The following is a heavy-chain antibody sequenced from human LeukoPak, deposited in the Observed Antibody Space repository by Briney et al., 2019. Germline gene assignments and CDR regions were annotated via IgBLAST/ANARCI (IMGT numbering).Heavy chain of an antibody. D-gene: IGHD6-6*01. V-gene: IGHV1-69*05. Sequence: SVKVSCKASGGTFSSYAISWVRQSPGQGIEWMGGIIPIFGTANYAQKFQGRVTITTDESTSTAYMELSSLRSEDTAVYYCARVGGSSDYYYYMDVWGKGTTVTVSS. CDR1: GGTFSSYA. J-gene: IGHJ6*03. CDR2: IIPIFGTA. CDR3: ARVGGSSDYYYYMDV.